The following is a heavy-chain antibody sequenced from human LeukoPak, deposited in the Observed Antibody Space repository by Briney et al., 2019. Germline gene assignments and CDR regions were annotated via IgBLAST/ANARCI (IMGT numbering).Heavy chain of an antibody. J-gene: IGHJ3*02. CDR2: IIPIFGTA. D-gene: IGHD3-22*01. CDR1: GGTFSSYA. Sequence: ASVKVSCKASGGTFSSYAISWVRQAPGQGLEWMGGIIPIFGTANYAQKFQGRVTITADESTSTAYMELSSLRSEDTAVYYCATSTADYYDSAYAFDIWGQGTMVTVSS. CDR3: ATSTADYYDSAYAFDI. V-gene: IGHV1-69*13.